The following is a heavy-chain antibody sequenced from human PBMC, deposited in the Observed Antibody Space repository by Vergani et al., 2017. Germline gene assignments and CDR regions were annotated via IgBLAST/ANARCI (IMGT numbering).Heavy chain of an antibody. Sequence: QVQLVQSGAEVKKPGASVKVSCKASGYTFTGYYMHWVRQAPGQGLEWMGWINPNSGGTKYAQKFQGRVTITRDTSISTAYMELSRLRSDDTAVYYCARVSLNYYDSSGYYEPVFDYWGQGTLVTVSS. D-gene: IGHD3-22*01. J-gene: IGHJ4*02. CDR3: ARVSLNYYDSSGYYEPVFDY. CDR1: GYTFTGYY. CDR2: INPNSGGT. V-gene: IGHV1-2*02.